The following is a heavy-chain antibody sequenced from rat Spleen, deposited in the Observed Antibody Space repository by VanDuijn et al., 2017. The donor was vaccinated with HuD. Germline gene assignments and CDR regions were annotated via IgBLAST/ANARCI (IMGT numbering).Heavy chain of an antibody. CDR1: GFSLTSNG. Sequence: QVQLKESGPGLVQPSQTLSLTCTVSGFSLTSNGVSWVRQPPGKGLEWIAAISSGGSTYYNSALKSRLSTSRDTSKSQVFLKMNSLQTEDTAIYFCTIIRGYYVMDAWGQGASVTVSS. CDR3: TIIRGYYVMDA. V-gene: IGHV2S8*01. J-gene: IGHJ4*01. CDR2: ISSGGST. D-gene: IGHD4-3*01.